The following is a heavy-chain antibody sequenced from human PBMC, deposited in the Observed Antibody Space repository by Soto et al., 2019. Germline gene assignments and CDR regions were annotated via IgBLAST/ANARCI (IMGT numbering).Heavy chain of an antibody. J-gene: IGHJ6*02. D-gene: IGHD1-20*01. V-gene: IGHV1-69*01. CDR3: ATGITGTTRKGFDYYYYGMDV. CDR2: IIPIFGTA. CDR1: GGTFSSYA. Sequence: QVQLVQSGAGVKKPGSSVKVSCKASGGTFSSYAISWVRQAPGQGLEWMGGIIPIFGTANYAQKFQGRVTITADESTSTAYMELSNLRSEDTAVYYCATGITGTTRKGFDYYYYGMDVWGQGTTVTVSS.